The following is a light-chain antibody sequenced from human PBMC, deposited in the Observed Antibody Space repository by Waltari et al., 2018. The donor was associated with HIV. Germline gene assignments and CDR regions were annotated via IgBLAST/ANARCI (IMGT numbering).Light chain of an antibody. CDR3: QQYGSSPQT. V-gene: IGKV3-20*01. CDR1: LSVSSSS. Sequence: EIVLTQSPGTLSLSPGERATLSCRASLSVSSSSLAWYQQKPGQAPRLLIYGASSRATGIPDRFSGSGSGTDFTLTISRLEPEDFVVYYCQQYGSSPQTFGQGTKLEIK. J-gene: IGKJ2*01. CDR2: GAS.